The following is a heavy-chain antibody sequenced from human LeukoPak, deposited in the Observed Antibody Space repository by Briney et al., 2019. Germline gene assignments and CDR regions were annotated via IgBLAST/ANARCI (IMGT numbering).Heavy chain of an antibody. V-gene: IGHV1-2*02. CDR1: GGTFSSYA. CDR3: AREGRRAAAGTRGNWFDP. Sequence: ASVKVSCKASGGTFSSYAISWVRQAPGQGLEWMGWINPNSGGTNYAQKFQGRVTMTRDTSISTAYMELSRLRSDDTAVYYCAREGRRAAAGTRGNWFDPWGQGTLVTVSS. J-gene: IGHJ5*02. CDR2: INPNSGGT. D-gene: IGHD6-13*01.